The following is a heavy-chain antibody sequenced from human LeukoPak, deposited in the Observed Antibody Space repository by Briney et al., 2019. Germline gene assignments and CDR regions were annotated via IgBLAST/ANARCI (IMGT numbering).Heavy chain of an antibody. CDR3: ARVYYDILTGYSGAFDI. V-gene: IGHV4-61*08. D-gene: IGHD3-9*01. CDR1: GGSISSGGYY. Sequence: SETLSLTCTVSGGSISSGGYYWSWIRQPPGKGLEWIGYIYYSGSTNYNPSLKSRVTISVDTSKNQFSQKLSSVTAADTAVYYCARVYYDILTGYSGAFDIWGQGTMVTVSS. J-gene: IGHJ3*02. CDR2: IYYSGST.